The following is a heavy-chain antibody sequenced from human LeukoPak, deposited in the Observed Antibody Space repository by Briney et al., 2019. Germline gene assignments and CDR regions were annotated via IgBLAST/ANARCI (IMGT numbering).Heavy chain of an antibody. J-gene: IGHJ3*02. Sequence: GGSLRLSCAASGFTFSSYWMSWVRQAPGKGLEWVANIKQDGSEKYYVDSVKGRFTISRDNSKTTLYLQMNSLRAGDTAVYYCVLFGDYESPDGFDIWGQGTMVTVSS. V-gene: IGHV3-7*03. CDR1: GFTFSSYW. D-gene: IGHD4-17*01. CDR2: IKQDGSEK. CDR3: VLFGDYESPDGFDI.